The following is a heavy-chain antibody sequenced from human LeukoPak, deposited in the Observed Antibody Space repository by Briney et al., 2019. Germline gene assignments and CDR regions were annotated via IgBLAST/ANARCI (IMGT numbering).Heavy chain of an antibody. CDR2: ISYDGSNK. Sequence: GGSLRLSCAASGFTFSSYAMHWVRQPPGKELERVAVISYDGSNKYYADSVKGRFTISRDNSKNTLYLQMNSLRAEDTAVYYCAKVGSGISSGWAPDYWGQGTLVTVSS. CDR3: AKVGSGISSGWAPDY. J-gene: IGHJ4*02. CDR1: GFTFSSYA. V-gene: IGHV3-30*04. D-gene: IGHD6-19*01.